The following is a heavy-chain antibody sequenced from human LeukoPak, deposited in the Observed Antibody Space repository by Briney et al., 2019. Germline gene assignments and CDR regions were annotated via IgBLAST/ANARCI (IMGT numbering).Heavy chain of an antibody. V-gene: IGHV3-30*02. J-gene: IGHJ4*02. CDR3: AKALTTIAAADTPFDY. Sequence: PGGSLRLSCAASGFTFSSYAMSWVRQAPGKGLEWVAFIRNGGSNKYYADSVKGRITISRDNSKNTLYLQMNSLRAEDTAVYYCAKALTTIAAADTPFDYWGQGTLVTVSS. CDR1: GFTFSSYA. D-gene: IGHD6-13*01. CDR2: IRNGGSNK.